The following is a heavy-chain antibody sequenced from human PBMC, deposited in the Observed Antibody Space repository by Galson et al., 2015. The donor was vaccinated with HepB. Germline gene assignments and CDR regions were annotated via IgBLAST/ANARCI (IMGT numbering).Heavy chain of an antibody. J-gene: IGHJ4*02. CDR3: ARRPRGATFDY. D-gene: IGHD1-26*01. Sequence: SLRLSCAASGFTVSSNYMSWVRQAPGKGLEWVSVIYSGGSTYYADSVKGRFTISRDNSKNTLYLQMNSLRAEDTAVYYCARRPRGATFDYWGQGTLVTVSS. CDR1: GFTVSSNY. V-gene: IGHV3-53*01. CDR2: IYSGGST.